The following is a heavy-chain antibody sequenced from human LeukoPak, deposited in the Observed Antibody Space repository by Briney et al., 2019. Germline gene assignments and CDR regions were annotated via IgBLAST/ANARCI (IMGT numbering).Heavy chain of an antibody. CDR1: GGSFSGYY. CDR3: ARGLNWNDYYYYMDV. J-gene: IGHJ6*03. CDR2: INHSGST. V-gene: IGHV4-34*01. Sequence: PSETLSLTCAVYGGSFSGYYWSWIRQPPGKGLEWIGEINHSGSTNYNPSLKSRVTISVDTSKNQFSLKLSSVTAADTAVYYCARGLNWNDYYYYMDVWGKGTTVTVSS. D-gene: IGHD1-1*01.